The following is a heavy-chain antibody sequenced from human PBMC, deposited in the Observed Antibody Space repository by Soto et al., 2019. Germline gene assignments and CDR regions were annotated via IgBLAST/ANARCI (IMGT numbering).Heavy chain of an antibody. V-gene: IGHV3-33*01. CDR2: IWYDGSNK. Sequence: QVQLVESGGGVVQPGRSLRLSCAASGFTFSSYGMHWVRQAPGKGLEWVAVIWYDGSNKYYADSVKGRYTISRDNSKNTLYLQMNSLRAEDTAVYYCARDIRGWFDPWGQGTLVTVSS. CDR1: GFTFSSYG. CDR3: ARDIRGWFDP. D-gene: IGHD3-3*02. J-gene: IGHJ5*02.